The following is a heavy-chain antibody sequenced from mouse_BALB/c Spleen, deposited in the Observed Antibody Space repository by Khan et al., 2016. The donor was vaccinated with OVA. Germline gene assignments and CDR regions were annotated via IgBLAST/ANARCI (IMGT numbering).Heavy chain of an antibody. D-gene: IGHD1-1*01. Sequence: VQLQQSGPELEKPGASVKISCKASGDSFTGYNVNWVKQSNGKSLEWIGNIDPNYGGTSYNQKFKGKATLTVDKSSSTAYMQLTSLTSEDSAVYYCARGSTVEYWYFDVWGAGTTVTVSS. CDR3: ARGSTVEYWYFDV. V-gene: IGHV1-39*01. J-gene: IGHJ1*01. CDR2: IDPNYGGT. CDR1: GDSFTGYN.